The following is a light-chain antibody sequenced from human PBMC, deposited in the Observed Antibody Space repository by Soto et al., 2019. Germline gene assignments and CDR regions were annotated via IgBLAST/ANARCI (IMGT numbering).Light chain of an antibody. Sequence: QSALTQPASVSGSPGQSITISCTGTSSDIGGYNYVPWYQHHPGKAPKLMIYEVSNRPSGVSNRFSGSKSGNTASLTISGLQAEDEADYYCSSLRVFGTGTKLTVL. CDR1: SSDIGGYNY. J-gene: IGLJ1*01. CDR2: EVS. CDR3: SSLRV. V-gene: IGLV2-14*01.